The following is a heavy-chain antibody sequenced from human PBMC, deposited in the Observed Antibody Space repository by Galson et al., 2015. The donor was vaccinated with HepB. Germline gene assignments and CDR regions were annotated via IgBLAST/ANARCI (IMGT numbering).Heavy chain of an antibody. J-gene: IGHJ4*02. CDR3: ARDRYSSGWYTFDY. CDR1: GFTFSSYG. CDR2: IWYDGSTK. V-gene: IGHV3-33*01. Sequence: SLRLSCAASGFTFSSYGMHWVRQAPGKGLEWVAVIWYDGSTKYYADSVKGRFTISRDNSKNTLYLQMNSLRGEDTAVYYCARDRYSSGWYTFDYWGQGTTVTVSS. D-gene: IGHD6-19*01.